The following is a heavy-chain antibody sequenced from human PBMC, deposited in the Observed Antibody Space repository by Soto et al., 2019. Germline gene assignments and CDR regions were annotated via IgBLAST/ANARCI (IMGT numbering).Heavy chain of an antibody. V-gene: IGHV3-33*01. CDR1: GFTFSSYG. CDR3: ARDDIPGIAVAIYGMDV. Sequence: GGSLRLSCAASGFTFSSYGMHWVRQAPGKGLDWVAVIWYDESNIYYADSVKGRFTISRDNSKNTLFLQMNSLRAEDTAVYYCARDDIPGIAVAIYGMDVWGQGTTVTVSS. D-gene: IGHD6-19*01. J-gene: IGHJ6*02. CDR2: IWYDESNI.